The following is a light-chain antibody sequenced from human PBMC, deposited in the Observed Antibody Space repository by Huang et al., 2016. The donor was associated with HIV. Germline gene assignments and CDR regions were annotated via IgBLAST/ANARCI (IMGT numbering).Light chain of an antibody. V-gene: IGKV3-15*01. CDR3: QQYNNWPLT. CDR1: QSVSNN. CDR2: GAS. J-gene: IGKJ1*01. Sequence: EIVMTQSPATLSVSPGERATLSCRASQSVSNNLAWYQQIPGQAPRLLISGASTRATGSPARFSGSGSRTEFTLTISSLQSEDFAVYYCQQYNNWPLTFGQGTKVEIK.